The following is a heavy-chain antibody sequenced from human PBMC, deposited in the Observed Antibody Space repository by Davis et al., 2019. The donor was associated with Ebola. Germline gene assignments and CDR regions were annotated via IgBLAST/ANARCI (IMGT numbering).Heavy chain of an antibody. Sequence: AASVKVSCKASGYTFTSYGISWVRQAPGQGLEWMGWISAYNGNTNYAQKLQGRVTMTTDTSTSTAYMELRSLRSDDTAVYYCARDYDSSGYLFYYYGMDVWGKGTTVTVSS. CDR2: ISAYNGNT. D-gene: IGHD3-22*01. CDR1: GYTFTSYG. J-gene: IGHJ6*04. CDR3: ARDYDSSGYLFYYYGMDV. V-gene: IGHV1-18*01.